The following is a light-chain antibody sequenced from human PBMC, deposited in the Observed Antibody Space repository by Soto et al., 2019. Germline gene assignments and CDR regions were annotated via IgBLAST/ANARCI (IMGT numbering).Light chain of an antibody. CDR1: RSVSSN. Sequence: EIGMTKSPATLSVSPGERTTLSCRASRSVSSNLAWYQQKPGQAPRLLMYGASIRATGIPARFSGSGSGTEFPLAISILQSKDFAIYYCQQYYNWPPYTFGQGNKLDLK. CDR3: QQYYNWPPYT. V-gene: IGKV3D-15*03. CDR2: GAS. J-gene: IGKJ2*01.